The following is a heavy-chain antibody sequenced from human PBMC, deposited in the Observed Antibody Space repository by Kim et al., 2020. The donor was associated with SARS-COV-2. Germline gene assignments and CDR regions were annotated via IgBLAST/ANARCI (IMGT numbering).Heavy chain of an antibody. D-gene: IGHD1-1*01. Sequence: ASVKVSCKASGYIFTSYVMHWVRQAPGQGLEWMGWINAANDDTKYSQKFQERVSITSDTSASTVYMELSNLSSGDTAVYFCAKADWNDVINYWGQGTLVT. CDR2: INAANDDT. J-gene: IGHJ4*02. CDR3: AKADWNDVINY. V-gene: IGHV1-3*01. CDR1: GYIFTSYV.